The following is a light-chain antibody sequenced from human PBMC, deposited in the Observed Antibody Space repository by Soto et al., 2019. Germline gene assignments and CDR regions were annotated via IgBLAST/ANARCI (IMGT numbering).Light chain of an antibody. V-gene: IGKV2-28*01. J-gene: IGKJ2*01. CDR2: LGS. CDR3: RRALQTPYT. CDR1: QSLFRSNGYNY. Sequence: DIVMTQSPFSLPITPGAPASISCRSSQSLFRSNGYNYLDWYLQKQVQSPQLLIYLGSNRAFGVPDRFSGGESGIDFTLKISRVEAEDVWVCYFRRALQTPYTFGQRTKLVIK.